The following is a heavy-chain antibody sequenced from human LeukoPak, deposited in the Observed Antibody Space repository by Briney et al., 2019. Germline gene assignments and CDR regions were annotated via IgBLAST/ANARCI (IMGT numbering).Heavy chain of an antibody. CDR2: TSSDLNVK. J-gene: IGHJ6*02. V-gene: IGHV3-30-3*01. CDR3: ARDLYSGYPTHYYGMDV. CDR1: GFTFRNYV. Sequence: GGSLRLSCAASGFTFRNYVIHWVRQAPGKGLEWVAVTSSDLNVKLYADSVKGRFTISRDNSRSTLYLQMNSLRAEDTAVYYCARDLYSGYPTHYYGMDVWGQGTTVTVSS. D-gene: IGHD5-12*01.